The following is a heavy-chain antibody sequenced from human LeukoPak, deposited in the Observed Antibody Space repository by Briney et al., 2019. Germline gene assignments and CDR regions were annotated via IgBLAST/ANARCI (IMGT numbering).Heavy chain of an antibody. CDR1: GFTFGDYA. J-gene: IGHJ4*02. D-gene: IGHD3-10*01. V-gene: IGHV3-49*03. CDR3: TREGLWFGELPFDY. CDR2: IRSKAYGGTT. Sequence: GGSLRLSCTASGFTFGDYAMSWFRQAPGKGMEWVGFIRSKAYGGTTEYAASVKGIFTISRDDSKSIAYLQMNSLKTEDTAVYYCTREGLWFGELPFDYWGQGTLVTVSS.